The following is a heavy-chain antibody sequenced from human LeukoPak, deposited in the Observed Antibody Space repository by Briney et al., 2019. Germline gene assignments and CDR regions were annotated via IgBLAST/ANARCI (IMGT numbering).Heavy chain of an antibody. CDR3: ARGPPMYNWSTFDY. CDR1: GGSISSSSYY. V-gene: IGHV4-39*07. J-gene: IGHJ4*02. D-gene: IGHD1-20*01. CDR2: IYHSGST. Sequence: SEILSLTCTVSGGSISSSSYYWGWIRQPPGKGLEWIGSIYHSGSTYYNPSLKSRVTISVDTSKNQFSLKLSSVTAADTAVYYCARGPPMYNWSTFDYWGQGTLVTVSS.